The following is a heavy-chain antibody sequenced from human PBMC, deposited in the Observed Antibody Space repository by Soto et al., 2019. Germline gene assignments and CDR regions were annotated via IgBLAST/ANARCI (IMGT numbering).Heavy chain of an antibody. D-gene: IGHD5-18*01. J-gene: IGHJ4*02. V-gene: IGHV3-30-3*01. CDR2: ISYDGVNQ. Sequence: GGSLRLSCAASGFTFSNHAFHWVRQAPGKGLEWVAVISYDGVNQYYADSVKGRFTISRDNSKNTLYLQMSSLRPEDTAVYYCARGIQLWLRLFDFWGQGTLVTVSS. CDR1: GFTFSNHA. CDR3: ARGIQLWLRLFDF.